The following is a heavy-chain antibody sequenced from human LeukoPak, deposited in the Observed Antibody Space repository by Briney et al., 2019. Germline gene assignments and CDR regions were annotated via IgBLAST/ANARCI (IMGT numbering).Heavy chain of an antibody. J-gene: IGHJ4*02. D-gene: IGHD2-21*01. V-gene: IGHV3-30*02. CDR3: AKDRGDCYDY. Sequence: DSVKDRFTISRDNSKNTLFLQMNSLRPEDTAVCYCAKDRGDCYDYWGQGALVTVSS.